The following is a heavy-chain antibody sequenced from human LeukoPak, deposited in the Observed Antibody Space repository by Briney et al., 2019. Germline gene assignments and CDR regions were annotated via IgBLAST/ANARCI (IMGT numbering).Heavy chain of an antibody. V-gene: IGHV3-7*01. CDR3: ARHVLAVRSFDP. J-gene: IGHJ5*02. CDR2: IKEDGSEK. CDR1: GFTFSSYG. D-gene: IGHD6-6*01. Sequence: GGSLRLSCAASGFTFSSYGMHWVRQAPGKGLEWVANIKEDGSEKYYVASVKGRFTISRDNAKNSLYLQMNSLRAEDTALYYCARHVLAVRSFDPWGQGTLVTVSS.